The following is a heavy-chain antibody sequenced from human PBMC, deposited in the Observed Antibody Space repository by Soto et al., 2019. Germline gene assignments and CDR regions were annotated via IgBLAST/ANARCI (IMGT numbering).Heavy chain of an antibody. CDR3: ARSREFDY. Sequence: TSEILSLTCGVSGGSLSGATYSWNWIRQPPGKGLEWIGYIFPSGTTYYNPSLKSRVTISIDVSKNQFSLSLRSLTAADTAVYYCARSREFDYWSQGTLVTVSS. CDR1: GGSLSGATYS. CDR2: IFPSGTT. J-gene: IGHJ4*02. V-gene: IGHV4-30-2*01.